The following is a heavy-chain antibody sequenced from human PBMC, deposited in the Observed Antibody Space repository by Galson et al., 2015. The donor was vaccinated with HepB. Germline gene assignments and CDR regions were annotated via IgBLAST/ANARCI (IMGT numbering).Heavy chain of an antibody. CDR2: INSDGRST. Sequence: SLRLSCAASGFTFNRYWMHWVRQAPGKGLVWVSRINSDGRSTSYADSVKGRFTISRDNAKNTMYLQMNSLRAEDTAVYYCARDQVLWFGRDEGGMYVWGQGTTVIVSS. CDR3: ARDQVLWFGRDEGGMYV. CDR1: GFTFNRYW. J-gene: IGHJ6*02. V-gene: IGHV3-74*01. D-gene: IGHD3-10*01.